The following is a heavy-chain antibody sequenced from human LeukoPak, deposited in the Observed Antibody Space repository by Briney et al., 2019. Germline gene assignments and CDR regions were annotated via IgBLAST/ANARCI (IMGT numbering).Heavy chain of an antibody. Sequence: SETLSLTCTVSGGSISSSSYYWGWIRQPPGKGLEWIGSVYYSGSTYYNPSLKSRVTVSVDTSKNQFSLKLSSVTAADTAVYYCTRQGSLGTSGYDYWGQGTLVTVSS. J-gene: IGHJ4*02. CDR1: GGSISSSSYY. D-gene: IGHD1-7*01. CDR3: TRQGSLGTSGYDY. V-gene: IGHV4-39*01. CDR2: VYYSGST.